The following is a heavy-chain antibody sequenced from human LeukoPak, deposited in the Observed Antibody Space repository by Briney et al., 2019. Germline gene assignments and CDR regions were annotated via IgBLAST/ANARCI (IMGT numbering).Heavy chain of an antibody. Sequence: GESLKISCKGSGYSFTSYWIGWVRQMPGKGLEWMGILYPGDSDTRYSPSFQGQVTLSAVKSLSIAYPQWRNLKASDTAMYYRARRPDCSGGSCYSPDFDYWGQGTLVTVSS. J-gene: IGHJ4*02. CDR3: ARRPDCSGGSCYSPDFDY. CDR1: GYSFTSYW. D-gene: IGHD2-15*01. CDR2: LYPGDSDT. V-gene: IGHV5-51*01.